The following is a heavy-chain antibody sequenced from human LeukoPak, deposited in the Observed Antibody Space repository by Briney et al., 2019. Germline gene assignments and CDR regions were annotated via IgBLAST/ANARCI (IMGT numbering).Heavy chain of an antibody. CDR3: AKRGQWLALDY. V-gene: IGHV3-23*01. CDR1: GFTFSSYA. D-gene: IGHD6-19*01. Sequence: GGSLRLSCAASGFTFSSYAMSWVRQAPGKGLEWVSAISGSGGSTYYADSVKGRFTISRDNAKNSLYLQMNSLRAEDTALYYCAKRGQWLALDYWGQGTLVTVSS. CDR2: ISGSGGST. J-gene: IGHJ4*02.